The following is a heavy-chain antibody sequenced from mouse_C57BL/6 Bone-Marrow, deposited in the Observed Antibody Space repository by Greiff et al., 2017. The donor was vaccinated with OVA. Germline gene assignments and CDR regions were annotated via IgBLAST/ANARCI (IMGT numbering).Heavy chain of an antibody. CDR1: GYTFTDYY. Sequence: VQGVESGAELVKPGASVKISCKASGYTFTDYYINWVKQRPGQGLEWIGKIGPGSGSTYYNAKFKGKATLTADKSSSTAYMQLSSLTSEDSAVDFCARSYGNYVPYCDYWGQGTTLTVSS. J-gene: IGHJ2*01. CDR3: ARSYGNYVPYCDY. V-gene: IGHV1-77*01. D-gene: IGHD2-1*01. CDR2: IGPGSGST.